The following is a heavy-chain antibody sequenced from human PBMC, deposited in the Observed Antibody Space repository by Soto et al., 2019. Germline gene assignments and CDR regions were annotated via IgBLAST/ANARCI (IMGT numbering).Heavy chain of an antibody. CDR1: GGSISSSTYN. Sequence: SETLSLTCTVSGGSISSSTYNWGWIRQPPGKRLEWSGNIYYSGSPYYNPSLKSRVTISVDTSRNQLSLKLSSVTAADTAVYYCARSPTAVTTPRRDTFDVWGQGTMVTVSS. V-gene: IGHV4-39*01. CDR2: IYYSGSP. CDR3: ARSPTAVTTPRRDTFDV. D-gene: IGHD4-17*01. J-gene: IGHJ3*01.